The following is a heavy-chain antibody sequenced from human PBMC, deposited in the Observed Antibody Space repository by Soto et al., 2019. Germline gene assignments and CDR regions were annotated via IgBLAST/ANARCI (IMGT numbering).Heavy chain of an antibody. Sequence: ASVKVSCKASGYTFTSYGISWVRQAPGQGLEWMGWISAYNGNTNYAQKLQGRVTMTTDTSTSTAYMELRSLRSDDTAVYYCARWASSSSRASITMVRGVITREYYFDYWGQGTLVTVSS. CDR3: ARWASSSSRASITMVRGVITREYYFDY. CDR2: ISAYNGNT. V-gene: IGHV1-18*01. D-gene: IGHD3-10*01. CDR1: GYTFTSYG. J-gene: IGHJ4*02.